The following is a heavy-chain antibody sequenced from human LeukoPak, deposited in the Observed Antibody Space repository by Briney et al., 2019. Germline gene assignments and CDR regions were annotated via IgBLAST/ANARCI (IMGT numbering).Heavy chain of an antibody. CDR1: GGSISSSSYY. D-gene: IGHD1-7*01. V-gene: IGHV4-39*01. CDR2: ISYSGST. Sequence: SETLSLTCTVSGGSISSSSYYWGWIRQPPGKGLEWIGSISYSGSTYYNPSLKSRLTKSVDTSKNQFSLKLSSVTAADTAVYYCARLGNWNYRPDYWGQGTLVTVSS. CDR3: ARLGNWNYRPDY. J-gene: IGHJ4*02.